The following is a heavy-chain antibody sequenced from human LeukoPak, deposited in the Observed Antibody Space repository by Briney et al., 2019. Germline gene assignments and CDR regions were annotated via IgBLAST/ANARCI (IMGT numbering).Heavy chain of an antibody. CDR2: INAGNGNT. CDR1: GYTFTSYD. CDR3: ARSLDSSVEGFDY. V-gene: IGHV1-3*01. J-gene: IGHJ4*02. D-gene: IGHD3-22*01. Sequence: ASVKVSCKASGYTFTSYDINWVRQATGQRLEWMGWINAGNGNTKYSQKFQGRVTITRDTSASTAYMELSSLTSEDTAVYYCARSLDSSVEGFDYWGQGTLVTVSS.